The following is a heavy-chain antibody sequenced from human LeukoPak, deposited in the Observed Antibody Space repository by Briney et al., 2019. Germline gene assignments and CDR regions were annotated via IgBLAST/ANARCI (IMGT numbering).Heavy chain of an antibody. CDR3: ARQRDSLQSDHDY. V-gene: IGHV4-39*01. CDR2: IYYSGST. D-gene: IGHD4-11*01. J-gene: IGHJ4*02. CDR1: GGSISSDDYY. Sequence: SETLSLTCTVSGGSISSDDYYWSWIRQPPGKGLEWIGSIYYSGSTYYNPSLKSRVTISVDTSKNQFSLKLSSVTAADTAVYYCARQRDSLQSDHDYWGQGTLVTVSS.